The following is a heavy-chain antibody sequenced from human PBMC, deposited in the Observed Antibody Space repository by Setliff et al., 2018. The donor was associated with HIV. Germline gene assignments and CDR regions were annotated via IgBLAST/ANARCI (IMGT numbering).Heavy chain of an antibody. CDR3: ARVRDPNWNYGMDV. D-gene: IGHD1-1*01. J-gene: IGHJ6*02. CDR2: IYYSGST. V-gene: IGHV4-39*07. Sequence: PSETLSLTCTVSGGSISSSSYYWGWIRQPPGKGLEWIANIYYSGSTFYNPSLKSRVTMSVDTSKNQFSLKSNSITAADTAIYFCARVRDPNWNYGMDVWGQGTTVTVSS. CDR1: GGSISSSSYY.